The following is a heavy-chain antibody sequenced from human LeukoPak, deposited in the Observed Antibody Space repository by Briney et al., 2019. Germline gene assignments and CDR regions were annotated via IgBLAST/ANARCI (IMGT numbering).Heavy chain of an antibody. CDR2: IIPMFDTT. CDR1: GGTFSSYA. Sequence: SVKVSCKASGGTFSSYAISWVRQAPGQGLEWMGGIIPMFDTTNNAQKFQGRVTVATDESTSTAYMELSSLRSDDTAVYYCAISRDGYNYGYWGQGTLVTVSS. D-gene: IGHD5-24*01. V-gene: IGHV1-69*05. J-gene: IGHJ4*02. CDR3: AISRDGYNYGY.